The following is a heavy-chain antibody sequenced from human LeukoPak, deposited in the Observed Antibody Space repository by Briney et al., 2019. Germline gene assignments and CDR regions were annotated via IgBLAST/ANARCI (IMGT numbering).Heavy chain of an antibody. V-gene: IGHV3-15*01. D-gene: IGHD2-2*01. CDR1: GFTFSNAW. J-gene: IGHJ4*02. CDR3: TTDLVVPAATTLTDY. Sequence: GGSLRLSCAASGFTFSNAWMSWVRQAPGKGLEWAGRIKSKTDGGTTDYAAPVKGRFTISRDDSKNTLYLQMNSLKTEDTAVYYCTTDLVVPAATTLTDYWGQGTLVTVSS. CDR2: IKSKTDGGTT.